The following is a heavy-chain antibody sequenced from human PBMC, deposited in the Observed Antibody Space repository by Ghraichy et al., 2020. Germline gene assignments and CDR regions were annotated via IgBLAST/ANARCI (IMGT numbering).Heavy chain of an antibody. D-gene: IGHD6-19*01. J-gene: IGHJ4*02. CDR2: ISYDGSNK. Sequence: GGSLRLSCAATGFTFSNSGIHWVRQTPGKGLEWVAGISYDGSNKYYADSVKGRFTISRDNSRDMLYLQMNSLGVEDKAVYYCAKPTGYSSGWPFDFLSQETLVTVSS. V-gene: IGHV3-30*18. CDR3: AKPTGYSSGWPFDF. CDR1: GFTFSNSG.